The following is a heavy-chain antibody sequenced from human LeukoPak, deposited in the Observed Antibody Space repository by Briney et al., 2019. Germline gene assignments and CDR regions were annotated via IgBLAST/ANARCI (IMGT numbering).Heavy chain of an antibody. J-gene: IGHJ4*02. V-gene: IGHV3-48*04. CDR2: ISSSGSTI. D-gene: IGHD3-9*01. Sequence: PGGSLRLSCAASGFTFSSYSMNWVRQAPGKGLEWVSYISSSGSTIYYADSMKGRFTISRDNAKNLLYLQMNSLRAEDTAVYYCARAHDQSIRFFDWLLPFWGQGTLVTVSS. CDR1: GFTFSSYS. CDR3: ARAHDQSIRFFDWLLPF.